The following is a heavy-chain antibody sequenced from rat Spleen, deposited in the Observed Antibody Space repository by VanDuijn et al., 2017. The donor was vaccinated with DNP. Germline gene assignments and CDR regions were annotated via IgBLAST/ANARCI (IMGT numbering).Heavy chain of an antibody. J-gene: IGHJ4*01. CDR2: ISHDGGIT. CDR3: ARGHYYDGSYYYAYSMDA. CDR1: GFTFSDYY. Sequence: EVQLVESGGGLVQPGRSLKLSCAASGFTFSDYYMAWVRPAPTKGLEWVAYISHDGGITHYGDSVKGRFTISRDNAKSTLYLQMNSLRSEDMATYYCARGHYYDGSYYYAYSMDAWGQGTSVTVSS. D-gene: IGHD1-12*02. V-gene: IGHV5-22*01.